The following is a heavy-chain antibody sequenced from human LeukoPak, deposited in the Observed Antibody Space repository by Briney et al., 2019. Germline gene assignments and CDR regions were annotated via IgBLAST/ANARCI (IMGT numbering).Heavy chain of an antibody. J-gene: IGHJ4*02. CDR1: GGSFSGYY. D-gene: IGHD3-10*01. Sequence: SETLSLTCAVYGGSFSGYYWSWIRQPPGKGLEWIGEINHSGSTNYNPSLKSRVTISVDTSKNQFSLKLSSVTAADTAVYYCARRATMVRGVIGNWGQGTLVTVSS. V-gene: IGHV4-34*01. CDR3: ARRATMVRGVIGN. CDR2: INHSGST.